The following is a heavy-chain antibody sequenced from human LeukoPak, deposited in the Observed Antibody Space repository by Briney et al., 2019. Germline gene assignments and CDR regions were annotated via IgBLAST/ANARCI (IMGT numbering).Heavy chain of an antibody. CDR1: GGSISSYYW. V-gene: IGHV2-5*08. CDR2: IYWDDDK. J-gene: IGHJ4*02. Sequence: TLSLTCTVSGGSISSYYWSWIRQPPGKALEWLALIYWDDDKRYSPSLKSRLTITKDTSKNQVVLTMTNMDPVDTATYYCAHSPIPLSVLTYAPFDYWGQGTLVTVSS. CDR3: AHSPIPLSVLTYAPFDY. D-gene: IGHD2-8*02.